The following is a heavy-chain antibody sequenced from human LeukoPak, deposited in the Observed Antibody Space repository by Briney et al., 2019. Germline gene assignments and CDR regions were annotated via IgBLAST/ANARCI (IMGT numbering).Heavy chain of an antibody. J-gene: IGHJ4*02. CDR3: AGHVSAAAGGR. Sequence: SETLSLTCAVYGGSVRDNYWSWIRQPLGKGLEWIGEIHHSGSTKYNPSLKSRVTISLDTSKNQFSLKLNSMTAADTAVYYCAGHVSAAAGGRWGQGTLVTVSS. CDR1: GGSVRDNY. CDR2: IHHSGST. V-gene: IGHV4-34*01. D-gene: IGHD6-13*01.